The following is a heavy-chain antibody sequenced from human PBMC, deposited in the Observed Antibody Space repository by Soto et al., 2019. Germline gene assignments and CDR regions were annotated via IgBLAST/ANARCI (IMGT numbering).Heavy chain of an antibody. Sequence: QVQLVQSGAEVKKPGSSVKVSCKASGGTFSSYAISWVRQAPGQGLEWMGGIIPIFGTANYAQKFQGRITIIADESTSTDYMELSSLRSEDTAVYDCASAATVTTGRLFDPWGQGTLVTVSS. CDR3: ASAATVTTGRLFDP. J-gene: IGHJ5*02. CDR1: GGTFSSYA. D-gene: IGHD4-17*01. CDR2: IIPIFGTA. V-gene: IGHV1-69*01.